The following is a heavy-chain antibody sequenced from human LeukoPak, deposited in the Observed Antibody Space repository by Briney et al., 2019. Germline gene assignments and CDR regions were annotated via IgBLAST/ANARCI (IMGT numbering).Heavy chain of an antibody. V-gene: IGHV2-5*02. CDR2: IYWDDDK. D-gene: IGHD6-13*01. Sequence: SGPTLVTPTQPVTPTCTFSGFGLSSSGVGVCWIRQPPGKALVRLALIYWDDDKRYSPSLKSTLTITKDTSKNQVVLTMTHMDPVDTATYYCAHRESAAGNKYYFDYWGQGTLVTVSS. CDR3: AHRESAAGNKYYFDY. J-gene: IGHJ4*02. CDR1: GFGLSSSGVG.